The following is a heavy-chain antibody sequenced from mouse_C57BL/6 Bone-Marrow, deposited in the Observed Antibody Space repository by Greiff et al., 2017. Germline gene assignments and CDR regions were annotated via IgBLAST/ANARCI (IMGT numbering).Heavy chain of an antibody. V-gene: IGHV5-6*01. Sequence: EVQGVESGGDLVKPGGSLKLSCAASGFTFSSYGMSWVRQTPDKRLEWVATISSGGSYTSYPDSVKGRFTISSDNAKNTLYLQMNSLKSEDTAMYYCARHRGNSFDFCDQGTTLSVTS. CDR3: ARHRGNSFDF. D-gene: IGHD1-1*01. CDR2: ISSGGSYT. J-gene: IGHJ2*01. CDR1: GFTFSSYG.